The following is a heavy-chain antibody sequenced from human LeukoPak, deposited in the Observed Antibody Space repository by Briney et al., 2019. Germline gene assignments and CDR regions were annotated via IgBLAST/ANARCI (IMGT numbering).Heavy chain of an antibody. Sequence: SETLSLTCTVSGGSISSYYWSWIRQPPGRGLEWIEYIYYSGSTNYNPSLKSRVTISVDTSKNQFSLKLSSVTAADTAVYYCARSHPPAYISSWFRSFDIWGQGTMVTVSS. CDR1: GGSISSYY. V-gene: IGHV4-59*01. J-gene: IGHJ3*02. CDR2: IYYSGST. D-gene: IGHD6-13*01. CDR3: ARSHPPAYISSWFRSFDI.